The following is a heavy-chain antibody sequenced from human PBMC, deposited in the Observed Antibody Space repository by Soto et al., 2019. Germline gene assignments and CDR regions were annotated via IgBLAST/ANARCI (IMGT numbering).Heavy chain of an antibody. J-gene: IGHJ4*02. CDR3: VTERMGAFDN. Sequence: EVQLVESGGGLVNPGGSLGLSCAASGLIVTDAWMNWVRQAPGSCLEWVGLIHNRADGGMIDYTAPVKGRFIISRDDSKNTLQLQMNSLKTEDTGGYYGVTERMGAFDNGGQGTMVSFSS. CDR1: GLIVTDAW. V-gene: IGHV3-15*07. D-gene: IGHD2-8*01. CDR2: IHNRADGGMI.